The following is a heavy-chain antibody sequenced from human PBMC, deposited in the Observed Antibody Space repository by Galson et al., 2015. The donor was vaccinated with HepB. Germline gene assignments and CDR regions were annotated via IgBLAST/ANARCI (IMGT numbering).Heavy chain of an antibody. V-gene: IGHV1-18*01. CDR3: AREVGAAAVPSGIYYYYYGMDV. CDR2: ISAYNGNT. Sequence: SVKVSCKASGYTFTSYGISWVRQAPGQGLEWMGWISAYNGNTNYAQKLQGRVTMTTDTSTSTAYMELRSLRSDDTAVYYCAREVGAAAVPSGIYYYYYGMDVWGQGTTVTVSS. D-gene: IGHD6-13*01. J-gene: IGHJ6*02. CDR1: GYTFTSYG.